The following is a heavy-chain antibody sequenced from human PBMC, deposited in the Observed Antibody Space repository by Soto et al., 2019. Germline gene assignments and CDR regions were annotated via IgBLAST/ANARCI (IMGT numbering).Heavy chain of an antibody. D-gene: IGHD1-26*01. J-gene: IGHJ4*02. Sequence: LRLSCAASGFTFSSYAMTWVRQAPGKGLEWVSVISGGGHSTYYADSVEGRFTISRDNSKNTLWLQMNSLSAEDTAVYYCSKNQECSGSPLGYWGQGTLVTVSS. CDR2: ISGGGHST. CDR3: SKNQECSGSPLGY. CDR1: GFTFSSYA. V-gene: IGHV3-23*01.